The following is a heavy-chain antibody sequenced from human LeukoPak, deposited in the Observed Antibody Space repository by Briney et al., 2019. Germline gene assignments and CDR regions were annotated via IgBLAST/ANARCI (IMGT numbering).Heavy chain of an antibody. J-gene: IGHJ4*02. CDR1: GASISSFF. Sequence: TSETLSLTCTVSGASISSFFWSWIRQPAGKGLEWIGRIYTSGSTNYNPSLRSRVTMSVDTSKNLFSLKLSSVTAADTAVYYCASQYNWNYEDYWGQGTLVTVSS. CDR3: ASQYNWNYEDY. V-gene: IGHV4-4*07. CDR2: IYTSGST. D-gene: IGHD1-7*01.